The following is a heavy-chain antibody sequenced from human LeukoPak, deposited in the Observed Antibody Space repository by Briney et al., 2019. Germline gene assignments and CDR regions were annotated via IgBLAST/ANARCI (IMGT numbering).Heavy chain of an antibody. V-gene: IGHV1-69*06. Sequence: ASVKVSCKASGGTFSSYAISWARQAPGQGLEWMGGIIPIFGTANYAQKFQGRVTITADKSTSTAYMELSSLRSEDTAVYYCAGAMVRGVRYYYYMDVWGKGTTVTVSS. CDR1: GGTFSSYA. D-gene: IGHD3-10*01. CDR3: AGAMVRGVRYYYYMDV. CDR2: IIPIFGTA. J-gene: IGHJ6*03.